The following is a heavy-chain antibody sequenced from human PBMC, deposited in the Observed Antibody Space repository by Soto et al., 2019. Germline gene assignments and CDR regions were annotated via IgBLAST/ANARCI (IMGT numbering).Heavy chain of an antibody. V-gene: IGHV3-23*01. CDR2: LTPSGGET. J-gene: IGHJ3*02. CDR1: ALTFSTYT. D-gene: IGHD4-17*01. Sequence: GGRGRLSSVASALTFSTYTIAAGRHALLNGLEWVSALTPSGGETYYADSVKGRFTISRDNSMNALYLQMNSLRIEDTAVYYCAHPRGYGVFDAYDIWGQGTMVTVSS. CDR3: AHPRGYGVFDAYDI.